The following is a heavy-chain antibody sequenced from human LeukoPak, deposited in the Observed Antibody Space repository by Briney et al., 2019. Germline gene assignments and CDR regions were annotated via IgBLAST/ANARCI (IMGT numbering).Heavy chain of an antibody. Sequence: MHGESLKISCKGSGYSFTSYWIGWVRQMPGKGLEWMGIIYPGDSDTRYSPSFQGQVTISADKSISTAYLQWSSLKASDTAMYYCARHSAVAGLYYYYYMDVWGKGTTVTVSS. CDR2: IYPGDSDT. CDR3: ARHSAVAGLYYYYYMDV. D-gene: IGHD6-19*01. V-gene: IGHV5-51*01. J-gene: IGHJ6*03. CDR1: GYSFTSYW.